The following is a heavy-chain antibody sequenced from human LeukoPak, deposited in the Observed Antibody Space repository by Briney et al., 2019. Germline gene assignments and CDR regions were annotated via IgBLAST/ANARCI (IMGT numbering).Heavy chain of an antibody. V-gene: IGHV4-34*01. J-gene: IGHJ3*02. Sequence: SETLSLTCAVYGGSFSGYYWSWIRQPPGRGLEWIGEINHSGSTNYNPSLKSRVTISVDTSKNQFSLKLSSVTAADTAVYYCARGFCSSTSCYLAVYAFDIWGQGTMVTVSS. CDR3: ARGFCSSTSCYLAVYAFDI. CDR1: GGSFSGYY. CDR2: INHSGST. D-gene: IGHD2-2*01.